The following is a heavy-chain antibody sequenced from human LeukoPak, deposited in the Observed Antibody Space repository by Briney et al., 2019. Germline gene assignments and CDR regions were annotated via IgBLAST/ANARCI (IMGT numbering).Heavy chain of an antibody. Sequence: SVKVSCKASGGTFSSYAISWVRQAPGQGLEWMGRIIPIFGTANYAQKFQGRVTITTDESTSTAYMELSSLGSEDTAVYYCARGRGLGITMPVDAFDIWGQGTMVTVSS. J-gene: IGHJ3*02. CDR2: IIPIFGTA. CDR3: ARGRGLGITMPVDAFDI. CDR1: GGTFSSYA. D-gene: IGHD3-10*01. V-gene: IGHV1-69*05.